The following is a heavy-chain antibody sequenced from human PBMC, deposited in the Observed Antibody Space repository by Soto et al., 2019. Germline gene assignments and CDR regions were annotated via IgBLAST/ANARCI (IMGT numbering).Heavy chain of an antibody. CDR1: GYTFTRYY. Sequence: ASVKVSCKASGYTFTRYYMHWVRQAPGQGLEWMGIINPSGGSTSYAQKFQGRVTMTRDTSTSTVYMELSSLRSEDTAVYYCARDRLAGVVKYGMDVWGQGTTVTVSS. CDR3: ARDRLAGVVKYGMDV. V-gene: IGHV1-46*01. J-gene: IGHJ6*02. CDR2: INPSGGST. D-gene: IGHD3-3*01.